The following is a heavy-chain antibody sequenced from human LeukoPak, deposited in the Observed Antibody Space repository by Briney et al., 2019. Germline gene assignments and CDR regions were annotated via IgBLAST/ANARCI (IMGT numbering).Heavy chain of an antibody. Sequence: SGGSLRLSCAASGFTLSSYAMTWVRQAPGKGLEWVSSISDSGGRTYYADSVKGRCTISRDNSKNTLYLQMNSLRAEDTALYFCAKGKPRGDYYGSGIYFYFDYWGQGALVTVSS. CDR1: GFTLSSYA. D-gene: IGHD3-10*01. CDR3: AKGKPRGDYYGSGIYFYFDY. J-gene: IGHJ4*02. CDR2: ISDSGGRT. V-gene: IGHV3-23*01.